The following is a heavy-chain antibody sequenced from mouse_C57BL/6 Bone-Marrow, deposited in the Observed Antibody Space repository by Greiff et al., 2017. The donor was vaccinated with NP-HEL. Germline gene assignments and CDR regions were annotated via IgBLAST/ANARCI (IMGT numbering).Heavy chain of an antibody. D-gene: IGHD1-1*01. J-gene: IGHJ1*03. CDR1: GFSLTSYG. V-gene: IGHV2-2*01. CDR2: IWSGGST. Sequence: QVQLQQSGPGLVQPSQSLSITCTVSGFSLTSYGVHWVRQSPGKGLEWLGVIWSGGSTDYNAAFISRLSISKDNSTSQVFFKMNSLQADDTAIYYCARRDYYDSSWYFDVWGTGTTVTVSS. CDR3: ARRDYYDSSWYFDV.